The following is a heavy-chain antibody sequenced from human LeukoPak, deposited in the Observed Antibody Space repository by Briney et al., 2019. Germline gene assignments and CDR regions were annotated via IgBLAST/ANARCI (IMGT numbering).Heavy chain of an antibody. V-gene: IGHV1-18*01. CDR3: ARVGGGRFLEWLPRDDYYYYYMDV. CDR1: GYTFTSYG. Sequence: ASVKVSCKASGYTFTSYGISWARQAPGQGLEWMGWISAYNGNTNYAQKLQGRVTMTTDTSTSTAYMELSSLRSEDTAVYYCARVGGGRFLEWLPRDDYYYYYMDVWGKGTTVTVSS. D-gene: IGHD3-3*01. J-gene: IGHJ6*03. CDR2: ISAYNGNT.